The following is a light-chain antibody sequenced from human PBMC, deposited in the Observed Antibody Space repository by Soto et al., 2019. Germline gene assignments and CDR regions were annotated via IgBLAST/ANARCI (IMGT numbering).Light chain of an antibody. CDR1: QSISSY. CDR3: QHSYSPPPT. J-gene: IGKJ1*01. CDR2: AAP. V-gene: IGKV1-39*01. Sequence: DIQLTQSPSSLSASVGERVTITCRASQSISSYLNWYQQKPGKAPKLMIYAAPRLQSGVASRFSGSGSGTDFTLTSSRLPHEDFVTYYCQHSYSPPPTFGQGTKVEIK.